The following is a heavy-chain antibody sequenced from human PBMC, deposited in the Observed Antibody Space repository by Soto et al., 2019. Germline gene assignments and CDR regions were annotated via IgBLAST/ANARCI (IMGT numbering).Heavy chain of an antibody. CDR1: GFTFSSYD. D-gene: IGHD6-13*01. CDR3: PGARLGYSSLGGHSGP. V-gene: IGHV3-13*01. J-gene: IGHJ4*02. Sequence: PGGSLRLSCAASGFTFSSYDMHWVRQATGKGLEWVSAIGTADDTYYPGSVKGRFTISRENAKNSLYLQMNSLRAEDTAVYYCPGARLGYSSLGGHSGPGGQEPLATASS. CDR2: IGTADDT.